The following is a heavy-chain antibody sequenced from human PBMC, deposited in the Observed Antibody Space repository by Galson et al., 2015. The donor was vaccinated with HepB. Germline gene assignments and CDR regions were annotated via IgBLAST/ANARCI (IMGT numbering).Heavy chain of an antibody. CDR1: GFTFSNYD. CDR2: MTAYGTST. Sequence: SLRLSCAASGFTFSNYDMIWVRQAPGKGLEWVSVMTAYGTSTYYADSVKGRFTISRDNSKNTLFLQMNSLRAEDTAFYYCASRVVPQRSGMDVWGQGTTVTVSS. CDR3: ASRVVPQRSGMDV. J-gene: IGHJ6*02. D-gene: IGHD2-15*01. V-gene: IGHV3-23*01.